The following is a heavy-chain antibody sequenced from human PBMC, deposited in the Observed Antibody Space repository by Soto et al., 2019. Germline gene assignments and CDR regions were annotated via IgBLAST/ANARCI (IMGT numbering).Heavy chain of an antibody. Sequence: PSETLSLTCSVSGGSVSSGSYYWSWIRQPPGKGLEWIGYIYYSGSTNYNPSLKSRVTISVDTSKNQFSLKLSSVTAADTAVYYCARGRRGGPARIARGNWFDPWGQGTLVTVSS. D-gene: IGHD3-10*01. V-gene: IGHV4-61*01. CDR3: ARGRRGGPARIARGNWFDP. CDR2: IYYSGST. CDR1: GGSVSSGSYY. J-gene: IGHJ5*02.